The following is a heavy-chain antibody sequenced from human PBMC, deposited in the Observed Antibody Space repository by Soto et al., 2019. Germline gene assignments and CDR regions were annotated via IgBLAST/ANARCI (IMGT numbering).Heavy chain of an antibody. CDR2: TIPALGKT. CDR1: GDNFKKNV. J-gene: IGHJ6*02. D-gene: IGHD3-10*01. Sequence: QVHLMQSGAEIKKPGSSVKVSCKTSGDNFKKNVFTWVRQAPGQGLEWMGGTIPALGKTHYIKKFQGRVTITVDETTRTVYMEVRNLTSQDTAIYYCARGPFRPSAMDVWGQGTTVTVSS. CDR3: ARGPFRPSAMDV. V-gene: IGHV1-69*01.